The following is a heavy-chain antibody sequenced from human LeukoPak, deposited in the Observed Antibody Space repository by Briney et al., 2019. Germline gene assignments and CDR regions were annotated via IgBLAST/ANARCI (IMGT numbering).Heavy chain of an antibody. V-gene: IGHV4-30-2*06. CDR1: GASTSSGGYY. Sequence: PSETLSLTCTVSGASTSSGGYYWSWIRQSPTKGLESIGYIYHSGVTYYSPSLNNRVHISIDESKNQISLKLTSVTAADTAVYYCARDRGGYTYSHDYWGQGTLVTVSS. J-gene: IGHJ4*02. D-gene: IGHD5-18*01. CDR3: ARDRGGYTYSHDY. CDR2: IYHSGVT.